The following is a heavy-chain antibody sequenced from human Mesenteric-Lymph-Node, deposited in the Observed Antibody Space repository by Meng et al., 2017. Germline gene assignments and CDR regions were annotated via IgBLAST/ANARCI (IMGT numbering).Heavy chain of an antibody. V-gene: IGHV3-30*03. J-gene: IGHJ6*02. CDR3: VRGRVRSGELLWDFYYYYGMDV. CDR2: IGNDGSNQ. D-gene: IGHD3-10*01. CDR1: GGSISSGG. Sequence: GGSLRLSCTVSGGSISSGGYYWSWVRQAPGKGLEWVAVIGNDGSNQYYGDSVRGRFTISRDNSKNTLYLQMNSLRVEDTAVYHCVRGRVRSGELLWDFYYYYGMDVWGQGTTVAVSS.